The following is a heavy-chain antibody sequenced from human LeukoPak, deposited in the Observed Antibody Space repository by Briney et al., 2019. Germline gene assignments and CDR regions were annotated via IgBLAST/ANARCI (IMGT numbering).Heavy chain of an antibody. CDR2: IYRGEKT. Sequence: GGSLRLSCEASGFGVSSNYINWVRQAPGKGLEWVSVIYRGEKTYYADSVKGRFNISRDSSKNTVFLQMNSLRAEDTAIYYCARSDGGVLYCGEDCYLDLWGQGTLVTVSS. CDR1: GFGVSSNY. J-gene: IGHJ4*02. D-gene: IGHD2-21*02. V-gene: IGHV3-66*01. CDR3: ARSDGGVLYCGEDCYLDL.